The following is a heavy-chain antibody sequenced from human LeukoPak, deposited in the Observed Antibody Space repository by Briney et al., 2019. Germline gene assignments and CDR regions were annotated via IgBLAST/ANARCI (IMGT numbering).Heavy chain of an antibody. V-gene: IGHV1-18*01. CDR3: ARLRPSSWYAFDI. D-gene: IGHD6-13*01. J-gene: IGHJ3*02. CDR1: GYSFTSYG. Sequence: GESLKISCKGSGYSFTSYGISWVRQAPGQGLEWMGWISAYNGNTNYAQKLQGRVTMTTDTSTSTAYMELRSLRSDDTAVYYCARLRPSSWYAFDIWGQGTMVTVSS. CDR2: ISAYNGNT.